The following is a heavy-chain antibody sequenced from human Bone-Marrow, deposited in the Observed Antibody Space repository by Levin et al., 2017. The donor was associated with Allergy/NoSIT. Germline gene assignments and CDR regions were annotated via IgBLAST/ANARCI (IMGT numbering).Heavy chain of an antibody. CDR2: INTDGSST. J-gene: IGHJ4*02. CDR3: TGSSWYYFDY. CDR1: GFTFSDYL. D-gene: IGHD6-13*01. V-gene: IGHV3-74*01. Sequence: AGSLKISCAASGFTFSDYLMQWVRQAPGKGLEWVSRINTDGSSTRYADSMKGRFTISRDNAKNTVYLEMNSLRAEDTAVYYCTGSSWYYFDYWGQGALVTVSS.